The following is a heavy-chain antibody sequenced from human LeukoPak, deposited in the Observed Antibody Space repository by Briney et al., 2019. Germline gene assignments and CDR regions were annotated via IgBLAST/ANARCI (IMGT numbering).Heavy chain of an antibody. J-gene: IGHJ3*02. V-gene: IGHV4-59*01. D-gene: IGHD2-2*02. CDR3: ARGYCSSTSCYSAFDI. CDR1: GGSISSYY. CDR2: IYYSGST. Sequence: PSETLSLTCTVSGGSISSYYWSWIRQPPGKGLEWIGYIYYSGSTNYNPSLKSRVTISVDTSKNQFSLRLSSVTAADTAVYYCARGYCSSTSCYSAFDIWGQGTMVTVSS.